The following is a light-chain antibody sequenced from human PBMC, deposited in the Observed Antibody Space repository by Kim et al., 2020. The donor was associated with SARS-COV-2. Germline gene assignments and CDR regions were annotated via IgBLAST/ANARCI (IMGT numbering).Light chain of an antibody. Sequence: ELTQPPSASGTPGQRVTISCSGSSSNIGRNFVYWYQQLPGTAPKLLIYRNNQRPSGVPDRFSGSKSGTSASLAISGLRSEDEADYYCAAWDDSLSGLFGGGTQLTVL. CDR3: AAWDDSLSGL. J-gene: IGLJ3*02. CDR1: SSNIGRNF. V-gene: IGLV1-47*01. CDR2: RNN.